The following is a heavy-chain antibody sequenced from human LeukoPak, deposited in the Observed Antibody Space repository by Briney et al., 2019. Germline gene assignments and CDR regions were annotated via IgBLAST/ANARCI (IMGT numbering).Heavy chain of an antibody. CDR3: ARPRDGYNSYFDY. J-gene: IGHJ4*02. CDR1: GFSFSSYS. Sequence: PGGSLRLSCAASGFSFSSYSMNWVRQAPGTGLEWVAYISSRSSTIYYADSVKGRFTISRDNARNSLYLQMNSLRDEDTAVYYCARPRDGYNSYFDYWGQGTLVTVSS. CDR2: ISSRSSTI. V-gene: IGHV3-48*02. D-gene: IGHD5-24*01.